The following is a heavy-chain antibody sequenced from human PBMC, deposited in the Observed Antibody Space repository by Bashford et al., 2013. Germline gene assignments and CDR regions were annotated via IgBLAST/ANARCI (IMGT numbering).Heavy chain of an antibody. CDR2: INPNSGGT. Sequence: ASVKVSCKASGYTFTGYYMHWVRQAPGQGLEWMGWINPNSGGTNYAQKFQGRVTMTRDTSISTAYMELSRLRSDDTAVYYCARGLKVPRSSPGPYGSGSPNWFDPWGQGTLVTVSS. D-gene: IGHD3-10*01. CDR3: ARGLKVPRSSPGPYGSGSPNWFDP. V-gene: IGHV1-2*02. J-gene: IGHJ5*02. CDR1: GYTFTGYY.